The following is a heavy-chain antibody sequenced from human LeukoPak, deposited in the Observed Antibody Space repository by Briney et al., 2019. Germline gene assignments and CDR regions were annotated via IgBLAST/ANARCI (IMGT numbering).Heavy chain of an antibody. D-gene: IGHD6-13*01. J-gene: IGHJ4*02. CDR1: GFTFSSYW. V-gene: IGHV3-23*01. CDR3: GVGSSSWYEYGWFDY. Sequence: HPGGSLRLSCAASGFTFSSYWMSWVRQAPGKGLEWVSAISGSGGSTYYADSVKGRFTISRDNSKNTLYLQMNSLRAEDTAVYYCGVGSSSWYEYGWFDYWGQGTLVTVSS. CDR2: ISGSGGST.